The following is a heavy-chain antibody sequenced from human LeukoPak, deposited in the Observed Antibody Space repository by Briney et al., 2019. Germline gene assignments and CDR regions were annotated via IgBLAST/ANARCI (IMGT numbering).Heavy chain of an antibody. CDR1: GFTVSSNY. CDR2: IYSGGST. D-gene: IGHD6-19*01. Sequence: PGGSLRLSCAASGFTVSSNYMSWVRQAPGKGLEWVSVIYSGGSTYYADSVKGRFTISRDNSKNTLYLQMNSLRAEDTAVYYCAREREGIAVAGTFDWGQGTLVTVSS. CDR3: AREREGIAVAGTFD. V-gene: IGHV3-53*01. J-gene: IGHJ4*02.